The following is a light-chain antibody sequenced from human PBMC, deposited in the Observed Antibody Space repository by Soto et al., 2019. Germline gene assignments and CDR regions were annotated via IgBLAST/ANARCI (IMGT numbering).Light chain of an antibody. CDR1: QSVLYSSNNKNY. CDR3: QQYYSTPPT. Sequence: DIVMTQSPDSLAVSLGERATINCKSSQSVLYSSNNKNYLAWYQQKPGQPPKPLISWASTRESGVPVRFSGSGSGTDFTLTISSLQAEDVAVYYCQQYYSTPPTFGGGTKVEIK. CDR2: WAS. J-gene: IGKJ4*01. V-gene: IGKV4-1*01.